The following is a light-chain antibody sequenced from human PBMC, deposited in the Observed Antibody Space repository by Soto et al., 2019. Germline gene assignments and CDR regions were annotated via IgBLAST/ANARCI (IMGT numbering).Light chain of an antibody. Sequence: IVLTQSPGTLSLSPGDAATLSCRARQSVSSSYLAWYQQKPGLAPRLLIYDASSRATGIPDRFSGSGSGTDFTLTISRLEPEDFAVYYCQQYGSSLLTFGGGTKVDIK. CDR2: DAS. CDR1: QSVSSSY. CDR3: QQYGSSLLT. V-gene: IGKV3D-20*01. J-gene: IGKJ4*01.